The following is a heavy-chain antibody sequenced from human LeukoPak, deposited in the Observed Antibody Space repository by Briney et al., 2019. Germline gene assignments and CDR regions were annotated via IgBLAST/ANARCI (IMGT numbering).Heavy chain of an antibody. V-gene: IGHV3-21*01. Sequence: GGSLRLSCAASGFIFSAYSMNWVRQSPGKGLEWVSSISGGSNYIYYADSVKGRFTISRDNAKNSLFLQMNSLRAEDTAVYYCARDFGDSSEYFQHWGQGTLVTVSS. D-gene: IGHD6-13*01. CDR1: GFIFSAYS. CDR2: ISGGSNYI. J-gene: IGHJ1*01. CDR3: ARDFGDSSEYFQH.